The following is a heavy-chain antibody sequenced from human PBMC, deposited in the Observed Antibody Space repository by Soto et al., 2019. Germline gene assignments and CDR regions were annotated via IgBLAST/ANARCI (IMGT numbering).Heavy chain of an antibody. CDR1: GFSFSAYN. CDR2: IKVGSSRI. CDR3: VRSHKTGVRGAF. J-gene: IGHJ1*01. V-gene: IGHV3-21*01. Sequence: GGSLRLSCIGSGFSFSAYNMSWVRQAPGKGLEWVSSIKVGSSRIYQPDSMKGRFTISRDDARNSVYLQINSLRAEDTALYFCVRSHKTGVRGAFWGRGTQVTVSS. D-gene: IGHD7-27*01.